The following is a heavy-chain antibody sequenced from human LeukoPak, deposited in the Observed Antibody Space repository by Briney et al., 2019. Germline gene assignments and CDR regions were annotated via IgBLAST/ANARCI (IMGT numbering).Heavy chain of an antibody. Sequence: PGGSLRLSCAASGFTFSSYWMSWVRQAPGKGLEWVANIKQDGSEKYYVDSVKGRFTISRDNAKNSLYLQMNSLRAEDTAVYYCARARLLRGHYYYYMDVWGKGTTVTVSS. CDR2: IKQDGSEK. D-gene: IGHD2-15*01. CDR1: GFTFSSYW. V-gene: IGHV3-7*01. CDR3: ARARLLRGHYYYYMDV. J-gene: IGHJ6*03.